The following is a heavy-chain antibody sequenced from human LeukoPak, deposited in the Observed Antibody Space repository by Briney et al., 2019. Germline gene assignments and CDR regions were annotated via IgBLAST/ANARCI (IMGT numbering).Heavy chain of an antibody. Sequence: GGSLRLSRAASGFTFSSYEMNWVRHAAGKGVVWVSRINSDGSSTTYADSVKGRFTISRDHATNTLYLQMNSLRAADPAVYYCARVEPIRLLVDYWGQGTLVTVSS. D-gene: IGHD3-3*01. J-gene: IGHJ4*02. CDR1: GFTFSSYE. V-gene: IGHV3-74*01. CDR2: INSDGSST. CDR3: ARVEPIRLLVDY.